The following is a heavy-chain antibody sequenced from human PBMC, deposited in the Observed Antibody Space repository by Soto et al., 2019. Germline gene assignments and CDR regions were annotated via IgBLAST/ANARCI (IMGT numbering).Heavy chain of an antibody. J-gene: IGHJ4*02. CDR2: ILSDGSNK. D-gene: IGHD1-26*01. CDR1: GFTLSSHA. CDR3: ARDDEGGRDCDLGY. Sequence: QVQLVESGGGVVQPGRSLRLSCAGSGFTLSSHAMHWVRQAPGKGLGWVALILSDGSNKYYADSVKGRFTTSRDNSKNTVYLQMNSLSVEDTAVYYCARDDEGGRDCDLGYWGQGALGTVSS. V-gene: IGHV3-30-3*01.